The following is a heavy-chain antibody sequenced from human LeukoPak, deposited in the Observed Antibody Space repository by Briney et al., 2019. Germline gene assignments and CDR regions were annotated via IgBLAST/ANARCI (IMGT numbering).Heavy chain of an antibody. V-gene: IGHV4-4*07. CDR2: IYASGST. Sequence: SETLSLTCTVSGDSISDFYWSWIRQPAGKGLEWIGRIYASGSTNYNPSLKGRVTMSVDTSKNQFSLRLSSVTAADTAVYFCARGKSRGSHIDYWGQGTLVTVSS. J-gene: IGHJ4*02. D-gene: IGHD1-26*01. CDR3: ARGKSRGSHIDY. CDR1: GDSISDFY.